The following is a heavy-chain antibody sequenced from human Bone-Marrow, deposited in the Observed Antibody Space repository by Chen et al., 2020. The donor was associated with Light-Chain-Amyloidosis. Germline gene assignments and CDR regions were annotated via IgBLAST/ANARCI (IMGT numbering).Heavy chain of an antibody. CDR3: VRVTYDSSTYYTYRSMDV. CDR1: GGSFSDYS. D-gene: IGHD3-22*01. CDR2: ITHSGST. Sequence: QVQLQQWGAGLLKPSETLSLTCAVYGGSFSDYSWTWIRQSPGTGLEWIGKITHSGSTKYNPSLKSRVTMSVDTSKNQFSLKMNSVTAADTAVYYCVRVTYDSSTYYTYRSMDVWGQGTTVTVSS. J-gene: IGHJ6*02. V-gene: IGHV4-34*01.